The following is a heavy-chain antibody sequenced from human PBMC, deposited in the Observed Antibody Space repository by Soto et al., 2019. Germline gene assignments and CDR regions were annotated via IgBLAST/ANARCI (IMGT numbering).Heavy chain of an antibody. CDR3: ARDNRXYGDYPDYYYYMDV. V-gene: IGHV3-48*01. Sequence: GGSLRLSCAASGFTFSSYSMNWVRQAPGKGLEWVSYISSSSSTIYYADSVKGRFTISRDNAKNSLYLQMNSLRAEDTAVYYCARDNRXYGDYPDYYYYMDVWGKGTTVTVSS. CDR1: GFTFSSYS. D-gene: IGHD4-17*01. J-gene: IGHJ6*03. CDR2: ISSSSSTI.